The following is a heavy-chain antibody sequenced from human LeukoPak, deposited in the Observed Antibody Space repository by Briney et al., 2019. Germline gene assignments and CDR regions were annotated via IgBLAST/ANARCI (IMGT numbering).Heavy chain of an antibody. J-gene: IGHJ4*02. D-gene: IGHD3-3*01. CDR2: ISSSGSTI. V-gene: IGHV3-11*01. Sequence: PGGSLRLSCAASGFTFSDYYMSWIRQAPGKGLEWVSYISSSGSTIYYADSVKGRFTISRDNAKNSLYLQMNSLRAEDTAVYYCASCPDYDFWSGYYNIGEYWGQGTLVTVSS. CDR3: ASCPDYDFWSGYYNIGEY. CDR1: GFTFSDYY.